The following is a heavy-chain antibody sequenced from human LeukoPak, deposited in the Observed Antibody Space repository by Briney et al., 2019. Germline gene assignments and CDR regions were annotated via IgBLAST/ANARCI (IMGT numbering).Heavy chain of an antibody. CDR3: ARSMVRGVVDY. CDR2: INSDGSST. J-gene: IGHJ4*02. D-gene: IGHD3-10*01. V-gene: IGHV3-74*01. CDR1: GFSFSSYW. Sequence: GGSLRLSCAASGFSFSSYWMHWVRQAPGKGLVWVSRINSDGSSTSYADSVKGRFTISRDNAKNTLYLQMNSLRAEDTAVYYCARSMVRGVVDYWGQGTLVTVSS.